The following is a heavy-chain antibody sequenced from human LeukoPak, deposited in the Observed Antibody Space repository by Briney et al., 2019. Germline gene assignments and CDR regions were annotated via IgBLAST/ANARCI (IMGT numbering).Heavy chain of an antibody. V-gene: IGHV4-39*02. CDR2: IYYSGST. D-gene: IGHD1-26*01. CDR3: ARELSGSYSV. J-gene: IGHJ4*02. Sequence: SETLSLTCTVSGGSITSSSSYWGWIRQPPGKGLEWIGSIYYSGSTYYNPSPKSRVTISVDTSKNQFSLRLSSVTAADTAVYYCARELSGSYSVWGQGTLVTVSS. CDR1: GGSITSSSSY.